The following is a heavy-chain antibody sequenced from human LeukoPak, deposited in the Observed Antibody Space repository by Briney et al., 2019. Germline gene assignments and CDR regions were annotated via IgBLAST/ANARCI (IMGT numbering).Heavy chain of an antibody. J-gene: IGHJ4*02. D-gene: IGHD2-2*03. CDR3: ASGFPFDY. CDR1: GGSISSYY. Sequence: SETLSLTCTVSGGSISSYYWSWIRQPPGKGLEWIGYIYYSGSTNYNPSLKSRVTISVDTSKNQFSLKLSSVTAADTAVYYCASGFPFDYWGQGTLVTVSS. CDR2: IYYSGST. V-gene: IGHV4-59*08.